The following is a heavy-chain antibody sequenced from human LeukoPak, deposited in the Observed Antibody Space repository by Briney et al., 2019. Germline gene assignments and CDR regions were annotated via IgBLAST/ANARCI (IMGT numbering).Heavy chain of an antibody. D-gene: IGHD6-6*01. CDR1: GITFSSYA. Sequence: GESLRLSCAASGITFSSYAMSWVRQAPGKGLEWVSTFRASDGSTYYTDSVKGRFTISRDNSKNTLYLQMNSLRAEDTAVYYCATSSIAARLYYFDYWGQGTLVTVSS. CDR3: ATSSIAARLYYFDY. CDR2: FRASDGST. V-gene: IGHV3-23*01. J-gene: IGHJ4*02.